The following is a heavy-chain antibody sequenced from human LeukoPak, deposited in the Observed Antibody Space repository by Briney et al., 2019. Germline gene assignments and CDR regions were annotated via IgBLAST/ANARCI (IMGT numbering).Heavy chain of an antibody. Sequence: PSETLSLTCTVSGGSISSSSYYWSWIRQPPGKGLEWIGEITPSGSTNYSPSLKSRVSISIDTSKKKLSLRLTSVTAADSAVYYCASSFYYDSRDCWGQGTLVTVSS. J-gene: IGHJ4*02. CDR3: ASSFYYDSRDC. D-gene: IGHD3-22*01. CDR1: GGSISSSSYY. V-gene: IGHV4-39*01. CDR2: ITPSGST.